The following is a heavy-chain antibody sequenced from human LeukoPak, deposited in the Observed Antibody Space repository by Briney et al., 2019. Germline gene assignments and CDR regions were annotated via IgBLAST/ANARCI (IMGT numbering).Heavy chain of an antibody. J-gene: IGHJ6*02. CDR2: MNQDGSAK. CDR1: GFTFSDSW. Sequence: GGSLRLSCAASGFTFSDSWMSWVRQAPGKGLECVANMNQDGSAKDYVDSVKGRFTISRDNARNSLYLQMSSLRAEDTAVYYCATYTHWVAGDVWGQGTTATVSS. D-gene: IGHD3-16*01. CDR3: ATYTHWVAGDV. V-gene: IGHV3-7*01.